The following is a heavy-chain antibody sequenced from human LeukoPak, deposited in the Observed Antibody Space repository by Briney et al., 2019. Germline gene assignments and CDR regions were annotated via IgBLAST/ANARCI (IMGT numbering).Heavy chain of an antibody. J-gene: IGHJ4*02. CDR1: GYTFTSYG. CDR2: ISAYNGNT. Sequence: ASVMVSCKASGYTFTSYGISWVRQAPGQGLEWMGWISAYNGNTNYAQKLQGRVTMTTDTSTSTAYMELRSLRSDDTAVYYCARDPIRTERGYYDSSGYYPDWGQGTLVTVSS. D-gene: IGHD3-22*01. V-gene: IGHV1-18*01. CDR3: ARDPIRTERGYYDSSGYYPD.